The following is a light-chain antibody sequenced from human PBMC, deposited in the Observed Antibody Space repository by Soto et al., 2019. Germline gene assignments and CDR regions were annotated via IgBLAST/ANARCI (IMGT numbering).Light chain of an antibody. CDR2: GAS. CDR3: LQYNNWPQT. J-gene: IGKJ1*01. V-gene: IGKV3-15*01. Sequence: EIVMTQSPATLSVSPGERATLSCRASQSVSSNLAWYQQKPGQAPRLLIYGASTRATGIPARFSGSGSGTEFTLNISSLQSEDFAVYYCLQYNNWPQTFGQGTKVEIK. CDR1: QSVSSN.